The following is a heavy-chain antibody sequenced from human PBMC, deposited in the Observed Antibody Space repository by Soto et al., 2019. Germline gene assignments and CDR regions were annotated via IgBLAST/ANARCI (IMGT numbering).Heavy chain of an antibody. CDR2: IIPIFGTA. CDR1: GGTFSSYA. D-gene: IGHD3-3*01. Sequence: SVKVSCKASGGTFSSYAISWVRQAPGQGLEWMGGIIPIFGTANYAQKFQGRVTITADESTSTAYMELSILRSEDTAVYSCASSWVDFGVVIYSSGMDVWGQGTTVTVSS. J-gene: IGHJ6*02. V-gene: IGHV1-69*13. CDR3: ASSWVDFGVVIYSSGMDV.